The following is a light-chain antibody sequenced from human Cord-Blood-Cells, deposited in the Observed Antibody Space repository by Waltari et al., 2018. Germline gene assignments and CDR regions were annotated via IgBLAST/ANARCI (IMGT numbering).Light chain of an antibody. CDR1: SSDVGGSTY. J-gene: IGLJ2*01. Sequence: QSALTQPRSVSGSPGQPVTISCTGTSSDVGGSTYVSWYQQHPGKAPKLMIYDVSKRPSGVPDRFSGSKSGNTASLTISGLQAEDEADYYCCSYAGSYTLVFGGGTKLTVL. CDR3: CSYAGSYTLV. CDR2: DVS. V-gene: IGLV2-11*01.